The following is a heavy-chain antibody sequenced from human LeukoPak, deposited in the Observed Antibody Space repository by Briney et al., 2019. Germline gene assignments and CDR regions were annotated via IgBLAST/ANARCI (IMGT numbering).Heavy chain of an antibody. J-gene: IGHJ3*02. CDR3: AKDPLGGYRTDAFDI. CDR2: ISGSGGST. Sequence: GGSLRLSCAASGFTFSSYAISWVRQAPGKGLEWVSAISGSGGSTYYADSVKGRFTISRDNSKNTLYLQMNSLRAEDTAVYYCAKDPLGGYRTDAFDIWGQGTMVTVSS. V-gene: IGHV3-23*01. D-gene: IGHD3-22*01. CDR1: GFTFSSYA.